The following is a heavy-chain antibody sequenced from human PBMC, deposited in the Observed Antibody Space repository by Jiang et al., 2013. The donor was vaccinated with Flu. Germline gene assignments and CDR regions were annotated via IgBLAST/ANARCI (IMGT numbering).Heavy chain of an antibody. CDR1: GYIFGGYF. V-gene: IGHV1-2*02. J-gene: IGHJ6*02. D-gene: IGHD2/OR15-2a*01. Sequence: SGAEVKKPGASVKVSCKASGYIFGGYFMHWVRQAPGQGLEWMGWVNPDSGDTKYVEKFQGRVRMTRDTSSSTAYMELSNLKSDDTAVYYCARGDIVIMPYALDVWGQGTTVTVAS. CDR3: ARGDIVIMPYALDV. CDR2: VNPDSGDT.